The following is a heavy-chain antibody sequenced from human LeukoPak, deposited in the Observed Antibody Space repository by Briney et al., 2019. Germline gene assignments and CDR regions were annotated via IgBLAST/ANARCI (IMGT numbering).Heavy chain of an antibody. J-gene: IGHJ4*02. V-gene: IGHV4-39*01. CDR2: IYQSGSS. CDR3: ARQGSDCSGGSCYYYYFDY. CDR1: GASVTSGGYY. Sequence: SETLSLTCSVSGASVTSGGYYWAWIRQPPGERPEYIGSIYQSGSSYYNPSLKSRVTMSVDTSKNQFSLKLSSVTAADTAVYHCARQGSDCSGGSCYYYYFDYWGRGTLVTVSS. D-gene: IGHD2-15*01.